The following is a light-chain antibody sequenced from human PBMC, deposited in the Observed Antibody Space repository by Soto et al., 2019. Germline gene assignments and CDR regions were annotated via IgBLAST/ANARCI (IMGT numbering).Light chain of an antibody. CDR3: QKHDNYPLT. CDR2: AAS. CDR1: QGISSY. Sequence: DIQLTQSPSFLSASVGDRVTITCRASQGISSYLAWYQQKPGEAPKLLIYAASTLQSGVPSRFSGSGSGTEFTLTISSLQPEDFATYYCQKHDNYPLTFGGGTKVEIK. V-gene: IGKV1-9*01. J-gene: IGKJ4*01.